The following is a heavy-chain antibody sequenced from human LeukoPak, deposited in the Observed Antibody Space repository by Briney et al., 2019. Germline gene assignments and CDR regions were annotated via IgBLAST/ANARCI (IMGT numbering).Heavy chain of an antibody. D-gene: IGHD3-10*01. Sequence: PGGSLRLSCAASGLTFSYYGMHWVRQAPGKGLEWVAFIRYDGNDKYYADSVKGRFTISRDTSRNTLYLQMDSLRLEDTAVYYCAKDLMRDRWFGESWGQGTLVTVSS. V-gene: IGHV3-30*02. J-gene: IGHJ5*02. CDR1: GLTFSYYG. CDR2: IRYDGNDK. CDR3: AKDLMRDRWFGES.